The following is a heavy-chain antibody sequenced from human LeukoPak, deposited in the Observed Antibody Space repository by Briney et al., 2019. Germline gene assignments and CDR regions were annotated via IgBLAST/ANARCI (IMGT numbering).Heavy chain of an antibody. CDR3: ARGGGTMIVSPVDY. CDR1: GFTFSSYE. Sequence: GGSLRLSCAASGFTFSSYEMNWVRQAPRKGLEWVSYISSSGSTIYYADSVKGRFTISRDNAKNSLYLQMNSLRAEDTAVYYCARGGGTMIVSPVDYWGQGTLVTVSS. CDR2: ISSSGSTI. J-gene: IGHJ4*02. V-gene: IGHV3-48*03. D-gene: IGHD3-22*01.